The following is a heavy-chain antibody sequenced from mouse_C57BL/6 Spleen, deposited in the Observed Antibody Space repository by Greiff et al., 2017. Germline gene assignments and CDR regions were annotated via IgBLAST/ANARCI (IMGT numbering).Heavy chain of an antibody. CDR2: ISSGGSYT. D-gene: IGHD2-4*01. J-gene: IGHJ2*01. V-gene: IGHV5-6*02. CDR3: ARQGDYDGRGFDY. Sequence: DVMLVESGDLVKPGGSLKLSCAASGFTFSSYGMSWVRQTPDKRLEWVATISSGGSYTYYPDSVKGRFTISRDNAKNTLYLQMSSLKSEDTAMYYCARQGDYDGRGFDYWGQGTTLTVSS. CDR1: GFTFSSYG.